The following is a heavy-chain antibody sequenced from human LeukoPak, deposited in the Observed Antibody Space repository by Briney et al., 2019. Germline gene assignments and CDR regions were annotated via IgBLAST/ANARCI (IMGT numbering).Heavy chain of an antibody. Sequence: GESLKISCKGSGYSFTSYWIGWVRQMPGKGLEWMGIICPGDSDTRYSPSFQGQVTISADKSISTAYLQWSSLKASDSAMYYCASAIAVVHINYWGQGTLVTVSS. CDR1: GYSFTSYW. J-gene: IGHJ4*02. CDR2: ICPGDSDT. V-gene: IGHV5-51*01. D-gene: IGHD6-19*01. CDR3: ASAIAVVHINY.